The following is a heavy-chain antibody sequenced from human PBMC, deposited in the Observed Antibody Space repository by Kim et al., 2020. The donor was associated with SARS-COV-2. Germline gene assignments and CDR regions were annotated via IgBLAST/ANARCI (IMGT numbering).Heavy chain of an antibody. D-gene: IGHD1-26*01. J-gene: IGHJ5*02. Sequence: FYADSVKGRFTISRDNSKNTLYLQMNSLRPEDTAVYYCAKYFGTYPWFDPWGQGTLVTVSS. V-gene: IGHV3-23*01. CDR3: AKYFGTYPWFDP.